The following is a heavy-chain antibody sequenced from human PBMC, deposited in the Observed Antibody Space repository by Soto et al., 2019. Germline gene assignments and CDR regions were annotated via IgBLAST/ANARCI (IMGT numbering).Heavy chain of an antibody. J-gene: IGHJ4*02. CDR1: GGSFSGCY. V-gene: IGHV4-34*01. CDR2: INHSGST. Sequence: SETLSLTCAVYGGSFSGCYWSWIRQPPGKGLEWIGEINHSGSTNYNPSLKSRVTISVDTSKNQFSLKLSSVTAADTAVYYCARGKGIAAAGKSFDYWGQGTLVTVSS. D-gene: IGHD6-13*01. CDR3: ARGKGIAAAGKSFDY.